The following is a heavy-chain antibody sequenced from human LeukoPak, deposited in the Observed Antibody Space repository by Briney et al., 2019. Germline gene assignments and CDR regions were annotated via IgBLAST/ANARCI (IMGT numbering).Heavy chain of an antibody. V-gene: IGHV1-8*01. CDR1: GYTFTSYD. CDR3: ARGAGQLPSPYYYYYYMDV. D-gene: IGHD2-2*01. J-gene: IGHJ6*03. Sequence: GASVKVSCKASGYTFTSYDINWVRRATGQGLEWMGWMNPNSGNTGYAQKFQGRVTMTRNTSISTAYMELSSLRSEDTAVYYCARGAGQLPSPYYYYYYMDVWGKGTTVTVSS. CDR2: MNPNSGNT.